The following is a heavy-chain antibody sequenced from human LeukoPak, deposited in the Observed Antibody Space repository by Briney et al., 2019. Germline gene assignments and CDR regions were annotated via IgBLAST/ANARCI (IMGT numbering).Heavy chain of an antibody. CDR2: ITANSYI. CDR3: ARTITGTSWFDP. J-gene: IGHJ5*02. D-gene: IGHD1-7*01. CDR1: GFTFSSYS. V-gene: IGHV3-21*01. Sequence: KAGGSLRLSCAASGFTFSSYSMNWVRQAPGKGLEWVSSITANSYIYYAASVKGRFTISKDNAKKSLYLQMNSLRAEDTAVYYCARTITGTSWFDPWGQGTLVTVSS.